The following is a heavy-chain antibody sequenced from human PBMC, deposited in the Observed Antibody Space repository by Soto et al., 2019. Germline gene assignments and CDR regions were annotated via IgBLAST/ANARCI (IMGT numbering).Heavy chain of an antibody. CDR1: GFTFSSYG. V-gene: IGHV3-30*18. Sequence: QVQLVESGGGVVQPGRSLRLSCAASGFTFSSYGMHWVRQAPGKGLEWVAVISYDGSNKYYADSVKGRFTISRDNSKNTLYLPMNSLRAEDTAVYYCAKSPMIVVVMDPMDYWCQGTLVTVSS. CDR2: ISYDGSNK. CDR3: AKSPMIVVVMDPMDY. J-gene: IGHJ4*02. D-gene: IGHD3-22*01.